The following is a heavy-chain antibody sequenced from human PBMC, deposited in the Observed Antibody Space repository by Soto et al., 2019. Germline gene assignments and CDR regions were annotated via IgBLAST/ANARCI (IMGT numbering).Heavy chain of an antibody. CDR3: ALLGTYGSGSYVWENGFDP. Sequence: QVQLQESGPGLVKPSETLSLTCTVSGGSISSYYWSWIRQPPGEGLEWIGYIYYSGSTKYNPSLKSRVTISVDTSKNQFSLTLSPVTAADTAVYYCALLGTYGSGSYVWENGFDPWGQGTLVTVPS. J-gene: IGHJ5*02. CDR1: GGSISSYY. CDR2: IYYSGST. V-gene: IGHV4-59*08. D-gene: IGHD3-10*01.